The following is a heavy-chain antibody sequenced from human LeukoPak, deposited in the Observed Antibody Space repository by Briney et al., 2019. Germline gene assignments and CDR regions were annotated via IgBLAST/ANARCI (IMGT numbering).Heavy chain of an antibody. CDR3: ARDRSMIRGVKAFEY. Sequence: SETLSLTCTVSGGSISSYYWSWIRQPPGKGLEWIGYIYYSGSTNYNPSLKSRVTISVDTSKNQFSLKLSSVTAADTAVYYCARDRSMIRGVKAFEYWGQGTLVTVSS. CDR2: IYYSGST. D-gene: IGHD3-10*01. CDR1: GGSISSYY. V-gene: IGHV4-59*08. J-gene: IGHJ4*02.